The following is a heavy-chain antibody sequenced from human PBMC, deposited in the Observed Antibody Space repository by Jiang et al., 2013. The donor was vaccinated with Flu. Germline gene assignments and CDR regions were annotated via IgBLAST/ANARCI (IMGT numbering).Heavy chain of an antibody. D-gene: IGHD1-26*01. J-gene: IGHJ5*02. CDR1: GGSISSSSYY. CDR3: ARQGVFFLWEMWGSWFDP. CDR2: IYYSGST. V-gene: IGHV4-39*01. Sequence: GLVKPSETLSLTCTVSGGSISSSSYYWGWIRQPPGKGLEWIGSIYYSGSTYYNPSLKSRVTISVDTSKNQFSLKLSSVTAADTAVYYCARQGVFFLWEMWGSWFDPWGQGTLVTVSS.